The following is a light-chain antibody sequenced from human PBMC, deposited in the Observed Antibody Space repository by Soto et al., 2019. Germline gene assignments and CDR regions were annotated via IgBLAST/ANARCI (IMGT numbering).Light chain of an antibody. V-gene: IGKV3-20*01. CDR2: GAS. CDR1: QSVSSSY. J-gene: IGKJ4*01. Sequence: EIMLTQSPGTLSLSPGERVTLSCRASQSVSSSYLAWYQQKPGQAPRLLIYGASSRATGIPDRFSGSGSETDFTLTISXLEPEDFAVYFCQQYGTAPLTFGGGTKVEIK. CDR3: QQYGTAPLT.